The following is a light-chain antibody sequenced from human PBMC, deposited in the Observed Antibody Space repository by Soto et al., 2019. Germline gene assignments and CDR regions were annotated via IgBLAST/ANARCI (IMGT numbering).Light chain of an antibody. V-gene: IGKV1-39*01. CDR3: QQSASVPRT. CDR2: GAS. CDR1: QHIATS. J-gene: IGKJ1*01. Sequence: DIQMTKSPSLLSASIGDRVTITCRASQHIATSLSWFQHKVGKAPTLLIYGASALQSGVPSRFSGSGSGTHFTLTISVLQPEDFATYYCQQSASVPRTFGQGTRVDLK.